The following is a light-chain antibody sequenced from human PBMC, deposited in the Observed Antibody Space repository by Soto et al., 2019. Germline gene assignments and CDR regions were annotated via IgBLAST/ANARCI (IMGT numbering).Light chain of an antibody. CDR1: QSISTY. Sequence: DIQMTQSPSSLSASVGDRVTITCRASQSISTYLNWYQQTPGKPPKLLIYAASTLQSGVPSRFRGSGSGTDFTLTISSLQPEDFATYYCQQSYNTLWTFGQGTKVEIK. CDR2: AAS. V-gene: IGKV1-39*01. J-gene: IGKJ1*01. CDR3: QQSYNTLWT.